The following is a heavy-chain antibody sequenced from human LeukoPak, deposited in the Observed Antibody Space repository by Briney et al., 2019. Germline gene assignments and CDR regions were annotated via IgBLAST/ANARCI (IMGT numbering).Heavy chain of an antibody. D-gene: IGHD3-16*01. V-gene: IGHV4-39*01. CDR2: TYYSGST. Sequence: PSETLSLTCTVSGGSISSSSYYWGWIRQPPGKGLEWIGSTYYSGSTYYNPSLKSRVTISVDTSKNQFSLKLSSVTAADTAVYYCATSFDYYYYYMDVWGKGTTVTVSS. CDR1: GGSISSSSYY. J-gene: IGHJ6*03. CDR3: ATSFDYYYYYMDV.